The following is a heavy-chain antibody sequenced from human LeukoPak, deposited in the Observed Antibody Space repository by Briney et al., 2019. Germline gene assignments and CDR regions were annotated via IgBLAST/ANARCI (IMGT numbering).Heavy chain of an antibody. Sequence: GASVKVSCKASGYTFTGYYMHWVRQAPGQGLEWMGRINPNSGGTNYAQKFQGMVTMTRDTSISTAYMELSRLRSDDTAVYYCARRRKYCSSTSCYSADGFDYWGQGTLVTVSS. CDR1: GYTFTGYY. D-gene: IGHD2-2*01. CDR2: INPNSGGT. J-gene: IGHJ4*02. CDR3: ARRRKYCSSTSCYSADGFDY. V-gene: IGHV1-2*06.